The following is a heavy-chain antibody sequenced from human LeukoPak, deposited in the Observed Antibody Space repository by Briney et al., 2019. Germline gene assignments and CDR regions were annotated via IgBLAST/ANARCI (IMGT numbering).Heavy chain of an antibody. V-gene: IGHV3-21*01. D-gene: IGHD3-9*01. Sequence: PGGSLRLSCAASGFTYNTYTMNWVRQAPGKWLEWVSSITASSTAIYSADSVKGRFTISRDNAKNFLYLQMNSLRAEDTAVYYCARTYYDILTGYNPYFDYWGQGILVTVSS. CDR2: ITASSTAI. CDR3: ARTYYDILTGYNPYFDY. J-gene: IGHJ4*02. CDR1: GFTYNTYT.